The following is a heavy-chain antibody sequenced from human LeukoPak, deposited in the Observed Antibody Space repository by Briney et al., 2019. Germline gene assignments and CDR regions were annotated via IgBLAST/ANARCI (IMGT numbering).Heavy chain of an antibody. CDR3: ARDINYYDSSGYYNYYYGMDV. D-gene: IGHD3-22*01. V-gene: IGHV4-59*02. Sequence: SETLSLTCTVSNGSVSSYYWSWIRQPPGKGLEWIGYIYYSGSTNYNPSLKSRVTMSVDTSKNQFSLKLSSVTAADTAVYYCARDINYYDSSGYYNYYYGMDVWGQGTTVTVSS. CDR2: IYYSGST. CDR1: NGSVSSYY. J-gene: IGHJ6*02.